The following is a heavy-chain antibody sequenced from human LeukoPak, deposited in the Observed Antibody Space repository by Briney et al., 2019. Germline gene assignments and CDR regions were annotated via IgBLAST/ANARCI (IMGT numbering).Heavy chain of an antibody. J-gene: IGHJ4*02. Sequence: PSETLSLTCTVSGGSISNNFWTWIRQPPGKGLEWIGYIYYSGSTNYNPSLKSRVTISVDTSKNQFSLKLSSVTAADTAVYYCARSGALVFDYWGQGTLVTVSS. V-gene: IGHV4-59*01. D-gene: IGHD1-26*01. CDR3: ARSGALVFDY. CDR2: IYYSGST. CDR1: GGSISNNF.